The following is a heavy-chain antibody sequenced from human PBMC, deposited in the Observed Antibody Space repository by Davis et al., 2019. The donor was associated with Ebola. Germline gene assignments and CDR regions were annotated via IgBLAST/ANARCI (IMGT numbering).Heavy chain of an antibody. D-gene: IGHD6-13*01. J-gene: IGHJ4*02. Sequence: PSETLSLTCAISGATVSSNSAAWNWIRQSPSRGLEWLGRTYYRSKWYNDYAVSVKSRITINPDTSKNQFSLQLNSVTPEDTAVYYCARDPVSSWYLDYWGQGTLVTVSS. V-gene: IGHV6-1*01. CDR1: GATVSSNSAA. CDR2: TYYRSKWYN. CDR3: ARDPVSSWYLDY.